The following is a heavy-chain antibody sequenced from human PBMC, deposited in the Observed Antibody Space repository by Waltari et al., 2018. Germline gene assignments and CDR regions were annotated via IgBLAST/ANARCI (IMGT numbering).Heavy chain of an antibody. D-gene: IGHD3-10*01. J-gene: IGHJ4*02. V-gene: IGHV3-23*01. CDR3: AKDSGYSMIRGRENS. Sequence: VYLLESGGGLVQPGGSLRLSCVGSGFDYSSYAMRWVRQAPGKGVGWVSSIEISGETQYYVGPGQGRFTISRDDSRNTVYLHMPTLRVDDTAVYYCAKDSGYSMIRGRENSWGQGTLVIVSS. CDR1: GFDYSSYA. CDR2: IEISGETQ.